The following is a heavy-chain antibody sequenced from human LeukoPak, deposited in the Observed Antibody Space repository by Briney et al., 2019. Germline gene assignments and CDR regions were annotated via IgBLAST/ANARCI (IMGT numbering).Heavy chain of an antibody. CDR1: GGTFSSYA. Sequence: ASVNVSCTASGGTFSSYAISWLRQAPGQGLEWMGRIIPIFGIANYAQKFQGRVTITAGKSTSTAYMELSSLRSEDTAVYYCARDQRDIVVDNWGQGTLVTVSS. CDR2: IIPIFGIA. D-gene: IGHD2-15*01. V-gene: IGHV1-69*04. J-gene: IGHJ4*02. CDR3: ARDQRDIVVDN.